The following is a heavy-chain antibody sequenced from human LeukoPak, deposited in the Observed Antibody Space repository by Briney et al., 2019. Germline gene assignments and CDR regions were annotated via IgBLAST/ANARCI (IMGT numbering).Heavy chain of an antibody. Sequence: SETLSRTCTVSGRSISSGSWYWSWIRQPAGKGLEWIGRIYTSGSTNYNPSLKSRVTISVDTSKNQFSLKLSSVTAADTAVYYCAREDYYDSTGYFDYWGQGTLVTVSS. CDR3: AREDYYDSTGYFDY. V-gene: IGHV4-61*02. CDR2: IYTSGST. CDR1: GRSISSGSWY. D-gene: IGHD3-22*01. J-gene: IGHJ4*02.